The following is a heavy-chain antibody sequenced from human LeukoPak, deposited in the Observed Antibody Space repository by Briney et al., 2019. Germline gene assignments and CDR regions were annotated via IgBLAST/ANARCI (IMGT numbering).Heavy chain of an antibody. CDR2: IKGTGLTT. CDR1: GFIFSDYY. CDR3: ARAGELRYMDV. Sequence: GGSLRLSCAASGFIFSDYYMSWIRQAPGKGLEWVSTIKGTGLTTYYADSVKGRFTISRDNAKDSLFLQMSSLRVDDTAIYYCARAGELRYMDVWGKGTAVTVSS. V-gene: IGHV3-11*04. J-gene: IGHJ6*03. D-gene: IGHD3-16*01.